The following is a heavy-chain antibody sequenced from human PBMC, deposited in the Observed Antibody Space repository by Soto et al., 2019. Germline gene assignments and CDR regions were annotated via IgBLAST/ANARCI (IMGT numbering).Heavy chain of an antibody. J-gene: IGHJ4*02. CDR3: AKDRTVDTAMASDD. CDR1: GFTFSSYG. Sequence: QVQLVESGGGVVQPGRSLRLSCAASGFTFSSYGMHWVRQAPGKGLEWVAVISYDGSNKYYADSVKGRFTISRDNSKNALYLQMNSLSAEDTAVYYCAKDRTVDTAMASDDWGQGTLVTVSS. V-gene: IGHV3-30*18. D-gene: IGHD5-18*01. CDR2: ISYDGSNK.